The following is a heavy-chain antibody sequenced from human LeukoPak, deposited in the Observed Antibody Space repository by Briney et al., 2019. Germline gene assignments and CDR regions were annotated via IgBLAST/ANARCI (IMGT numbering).Heavy chain of an antibody. Sequence: SETLSLTCTVSGDSINNYYWSWIRQPAGKGLDWIGRIYTSGSTNYNPSLKSRVTMSVDTSKNQFSLKLSSVTAADTAVYYCAALYYYDSSGYLLDYWGQGTLVTVSS. CDR3: AALYYYDSSGYLLDY. CDR1: GDSINNYY. D-gene: IGHD3-22*01. J-gene: IGHJ4*02. CDR2: IYTSGST. V-gene: IGHV4-4*07.